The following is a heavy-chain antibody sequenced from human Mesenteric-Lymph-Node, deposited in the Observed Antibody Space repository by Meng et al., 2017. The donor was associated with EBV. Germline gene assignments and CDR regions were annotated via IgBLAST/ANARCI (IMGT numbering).Heavy chain of an antibody. V-gene: IGHV1-2*06. CDR3: SQTDYFDNTGYY. Sequence: QVQVVQAGAELKKPGASVKVSCKASGYSYNGYYIHWVRQAPGQGLEWMGRINPESGDTTYAENFQGRVVMTGDTSVSTAYVELSSLTSDDTAVYYCSQTDYFDNTGYYWGQGTLVTVSS. CDR2: INPESGDT. D-gene: IGHD3-22*01. CDR1: GYSYNGYY. J-gene: IGHJ4*02.